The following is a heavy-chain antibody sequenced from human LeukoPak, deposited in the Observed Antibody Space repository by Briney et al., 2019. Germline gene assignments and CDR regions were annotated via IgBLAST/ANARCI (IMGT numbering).Heavy chain of an antibody. Sequence: ASVKVSCKASGYTFTSYAMHWVRQAPGQRLEWMGWINAGNGNTKYSQKFQGRVTITRDTYASTAYMELSSLRSEDTAVYYCARGGLVVAATIDYWGQGTLVTVSS. V-gene: IGHV1-3*01. CDR1: GYTFTSYA. CDR2: INAGNGNT. J-gene: IGHJ4*02. CDR3: ARGGLVVAATIDY. D-gene: IGHD2-15*01.